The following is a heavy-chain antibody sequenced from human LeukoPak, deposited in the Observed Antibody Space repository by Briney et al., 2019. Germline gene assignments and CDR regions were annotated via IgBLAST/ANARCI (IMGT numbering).Heavy chain of an antibody. CDR3: AKDTWFGDQDPVY. CDR1: GFTFSSYG. V-gene: IGHV3-30*18. D-gene: IGHD3-10*01. CDR2: ISYDGSNK. J-gene: IGHJ4*02. Sequence: PGGSLRLSCAASGFTFSSYGMHWVRQAPGKGLEWVAVISYDGSNKYYADSVKGRFTISRDNSKNTLYLQMNSLRAEDTAVYYCAKDTWFGDQDPVYWGQGTLVTVSS.